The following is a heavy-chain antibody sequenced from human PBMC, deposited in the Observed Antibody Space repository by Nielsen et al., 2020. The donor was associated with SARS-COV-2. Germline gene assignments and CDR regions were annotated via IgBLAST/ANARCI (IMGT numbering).Heavy chain of an antibody. Sequence: GESLKISCAASGFTFSSYAMHWVRQAPGKGLEWVAVISYDGSEKYYADSVKGRFTISRDNSKNTLYLQINSLRAEDTAVYYCARGNGWGSYFDYWGQGTLVTVSS. J-gene: IGHJ4*02. D-gene: IGHD7-27*01. CDR2: ISYDGSEK. V-gene: IGHV3-30-3*01. CDR1: GFTFSSYA. CDR3: ARGNGWGSYFDY.